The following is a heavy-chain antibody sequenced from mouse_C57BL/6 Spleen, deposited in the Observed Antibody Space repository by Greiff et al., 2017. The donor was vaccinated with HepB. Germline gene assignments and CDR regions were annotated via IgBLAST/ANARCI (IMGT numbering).Heavy chain of an antibody. V-gene: IGHV1-26*01. D-gene: IGHD3-3*01. CDR2: INPNNGGT. Sequence: EVKLVESGPELVKPGASVKISCKASGYTFTDYYMNWVKQSHGKSLEWIGDINPNNGGTSYNQKFKGKATLTVDKSSSTAYMELRSLTSEDSAVYYCARGGPLFAYWGQGTLVTVSA. CDR1: GYTFTDYY. J-gene: IGHJ3*01. CDR3: ARGGPLFAY.